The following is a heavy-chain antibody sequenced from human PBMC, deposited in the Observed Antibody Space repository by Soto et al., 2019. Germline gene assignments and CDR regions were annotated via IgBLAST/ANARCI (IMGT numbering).Heavy chain of an antibody. Sequence: SETLSLTCTVSGGSISSSSYYWGWIRQPPGKGLEWIGSIYYSGSTYYNPSLKSRVTISVDTSKNQFSLKLSSVTAADTAVYYCARMVGRGYSYGWIDYWGQGTLVTVSS. CDR2: IYYSGST. D-gene: IGHD5-18*01. V-gene: IGHV4-39*01. CDR1: GGSISSSSYY. CDR3: ARMVGRGYSYGWIDY. J-gene: IGHJ4*02.